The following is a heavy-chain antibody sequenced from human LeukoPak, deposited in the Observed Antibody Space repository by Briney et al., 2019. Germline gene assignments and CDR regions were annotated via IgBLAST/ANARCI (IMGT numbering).Heavy chain of an antibody. J-gene: IGHJ6*02. Sequence: GGSLRLSCAASGFTFSNYAMSWARRAPGKGLEWVSAISGSGGSTSYADSVKGRFTISRDNSKNTLYLQMDSLRAEDTAVYYCATLLTVTTWSYYFYGMDVWGQGTAVTVSS. D-gene: IGHD4-17*01. CDR1: GFTFSNYA. V-gene: IGHV3-23*01. CDR3: ATLLTVTTWSYYFYGMDV. CDR2: ISGSGGST.